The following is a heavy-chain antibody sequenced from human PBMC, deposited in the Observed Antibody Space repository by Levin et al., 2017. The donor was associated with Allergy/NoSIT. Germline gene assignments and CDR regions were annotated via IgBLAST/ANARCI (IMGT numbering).Heavy chain of an antibody. CDR2: INHSGST. D-gene: IGHD2-15*01. V-gene: IGHV4-34*01. CDR1: GGSFSGYY. J-gene: IGHJ5*02. CDR3: ARGRNPYLGYCSGGSCYRRLVSNWFDP. Sequence: SETLSLTCAVYGGSFSGYYWSWIRQPPGKGLEWIGEINHSGSTNYNPSLKSRVTISVDTSKNQFSLKLSSVTAADTAVYYCARGRNPYLGYCSGGSCYRRLVSNWFDPWGQGTLVTVSS.